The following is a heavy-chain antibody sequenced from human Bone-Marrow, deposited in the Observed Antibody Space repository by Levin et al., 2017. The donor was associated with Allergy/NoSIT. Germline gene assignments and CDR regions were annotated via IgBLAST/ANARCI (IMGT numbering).Heavy chain of an antibody. D-gene: IGHD1-20*01. CDR1: GGPIRSFF. CDR2: IYYSGDE. J-gene: IGHJ6*02. CDR3: ARNGGNWHDVDYHYGMDI. V-gene: IGHV4-59*01. Sequence: SQTLSLPCTVSGGPIRSFFWSWVRQPPGKGLEWVGSIYYSGDEDLHPSLKSRLTLSVDRSRRQISLTLRSVTAADTAVYYCARNGGNWHDVDYHYGMDIWGQGTTVIVSS.